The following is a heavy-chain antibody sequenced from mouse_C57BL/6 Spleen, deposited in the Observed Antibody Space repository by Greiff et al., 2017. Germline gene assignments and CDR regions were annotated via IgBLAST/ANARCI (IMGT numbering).Heavy chain of an antibody. CDR3: AKDYYGSSYGYFDV. CDR2: ISSGSSTI. J-gene: IGHJ1*03. CDR1: GFTFSDYG. D-gene: IGHD1-1*01. V-gene: IGHV5-17*01. Sequence: EVNLVESGGGLVKPGGSLKLSCAASGFTFSDYGMHWVRQAPEKGLEWVAYISSGSSTIYYADTVKGRFTISRDNAENTLFLQMTSLRSEDTAMYYCAKDYYGSSYGYFDVWGTGTTVTVSS.